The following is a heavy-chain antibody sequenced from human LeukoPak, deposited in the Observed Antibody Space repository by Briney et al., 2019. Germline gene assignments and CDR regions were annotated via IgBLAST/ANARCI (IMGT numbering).Heavy chain of an antibody. Sequence: ASVKVSCKASGYTFTAHDLNWVRQAPGQGLEWMGWINTNTGNPTYAQGFTGRFVFSLDTSVSTAYLQISSLKAEDTAVYYCEMVAVAGTTTFDYWGQGTLVTVSS. CDR2: INTNTGNP. V-gene: IGHV7-4-1*02. D-gene: IGHD6-19*01. CDR1: GYTFTAHD. CDR3: EMVAVAGTTTFDY. J-gene: IGHJ4*02.